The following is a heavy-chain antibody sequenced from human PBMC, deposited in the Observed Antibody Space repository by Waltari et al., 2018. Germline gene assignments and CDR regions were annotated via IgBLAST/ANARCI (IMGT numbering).Heavy chain of an antibody. D-gene: IGHD1-26*01. Sequence: QVQLVQSGAEVKKPGASVKVSCKASGYTFTSYDINWVRQATGQGLEWRGWMNPNSGNTGYSQKFQGRVTMTRNTSISTAYMELSSLRSEDTAVYYCAREWGGYSYDYYYMDVWGKGTTVTVSS. CDR1: GYTFTSYD. CDR2: MNPNSGNT. CDR3: AREWGGYSYDYYYMDV. V-gene: IGHV1-8*01. J-gene: IGHJ6*03.